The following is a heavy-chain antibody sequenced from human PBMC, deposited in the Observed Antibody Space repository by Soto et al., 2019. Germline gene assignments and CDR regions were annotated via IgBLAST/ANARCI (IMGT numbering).Heavy chain of an antibody. V-gene: IGHV4-31*03. CDR3: ARGKDSGYHFGQDY. J-gene: IGHJ4*02. D-gene: IGHD5-12*01. CDR2: IYYSGST. CDR1: GGSISSGGYY. Sequence: SETLSLTCTVSGGSISSGGYYWSWIRQHPGKGLEWIGYIYYSGSTYYNPSLKSRVTISVDTSKNQFSLKLSSVTAADTAVYYCARGKDSGYHFGQDYWGQGTLVTVSS.